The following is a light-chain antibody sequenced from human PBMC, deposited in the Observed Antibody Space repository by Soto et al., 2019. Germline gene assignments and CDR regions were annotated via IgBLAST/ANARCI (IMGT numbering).Light chain of an antibody. Sequence: EIVMTQSPATLSVSPGERATLSCRASQSVSSNLAWHQQKPGQAPRLLIYGASTRATGIPARFSGSGSGTEFTLTISSLQSEDFAVYYCQQYNNWPTTFGQGTKV. V-gene: IGKV3-15*01. CDR2: GAS. CDR1: QSVSSN. CDR3: QQYNNWPTT. J-gene: IGKJ1*01.